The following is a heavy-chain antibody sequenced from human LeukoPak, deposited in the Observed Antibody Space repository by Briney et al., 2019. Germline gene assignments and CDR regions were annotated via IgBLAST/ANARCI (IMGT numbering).Heavy chain of an antibody. J-gene: IGHJ5*02. CDR1: GGSISSYY. CDR2: IYYSGST. V-gene: IGHV4-59*01. D-gene: IGHD2-2*02. CDR3: ARATYCSSTSCYKPAYWFDP. Sequence: PSETLSLTCTVSGGSISSYYWSWIRQPPGKGLEWIGYIYYSGSTNYNPSLKSRVTISVDTSKNQFSLKLSSVTAADTAVYYCARATYCSSTSCYKPAYWFDPWGQGTLVTVSS.